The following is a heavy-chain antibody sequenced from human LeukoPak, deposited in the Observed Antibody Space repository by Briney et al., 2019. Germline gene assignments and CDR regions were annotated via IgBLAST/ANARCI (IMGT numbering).Heavy chain of an antibody. J-gene: IGHJ3*02. CDR1: GFTFSSYE. CDR2: ISSSGSTI. CDR3: ARAQMATSPWGAFDI. D-gene: IGHD5-24*01. Sequence: GGSLRLSCAASGFTFSSYEMNWVRQAPGKGLEWVSYISSSGSTIYYADSVKGRFTISRDNAKNSLYLQMNSLRAEDTAVYYCARAQMATSPWGAFDIWGQGTMVTVSS. V-gene: IGHV3-48*03.